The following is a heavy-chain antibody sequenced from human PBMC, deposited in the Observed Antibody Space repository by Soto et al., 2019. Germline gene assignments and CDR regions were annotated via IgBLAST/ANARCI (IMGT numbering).Heavy chain of an antibody. Sequence: PSETLSLTCAVYSGSFSGYYWSWIRQPPGKGLEWIGEINHSGSTNYNPSLKSRVTISVDTSKNQFSLKLSSVTAADTAVYYCARATAWQQLAGLLVNWFDPWGQGTLVTVSS. CDR2: INHSGST. J-gene: IGHJ5*02. CDR1: SGSFSGYY. CDR3: ARATAWQQLAGLLVNWFDP. D-gene: IGHD6-13*01. V-gene: IGHV4-34*01.